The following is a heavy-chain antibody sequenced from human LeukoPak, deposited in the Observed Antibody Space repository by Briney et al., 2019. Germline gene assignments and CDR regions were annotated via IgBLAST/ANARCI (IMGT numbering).Heavy chain of an antibody. J-gene: IGHJ6*02. CDR2: ISGDGGAT. CDR1: GFTFDEYA. V-gene: IGHV3-43*02. CDR3: AKDSSSSSLSRYYYYGMDV. Sequence: TGGSLRLSRTASGFTFDEYAIHWVRQAPGNDLEWVSLISGDGGATYYADSVKGRFTISRDNSKNSLYLQINSLRTEDTALYYCAKDSSSSSLSRYYYYGMDVWGQGTTVTVSS. D-gene: IGHD6-19*01.